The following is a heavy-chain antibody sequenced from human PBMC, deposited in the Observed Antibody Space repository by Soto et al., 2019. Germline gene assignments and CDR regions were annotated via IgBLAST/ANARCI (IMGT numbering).Heavy chain of an antibody. Sequence: QVQLQESGPGLVKPSGTLSLTCAVSGGSISSSNWWSWVRQPPGKGLEWIGEIYHSGSTNYNPSLKSRVSISVDKSKNQFSLNLSSVTAADSAVYYCARVLYKTGTTSKGVDPWGQGTLVTVSS. D-gene: IGHD1-7*01. CDR3: ARVLYKTGTTSKGVDP. J-gene: IGHJ5*02. CDR2: IYHSGST. CDR1: GGSISSSNW. V-gene: IGHV4-4*02.